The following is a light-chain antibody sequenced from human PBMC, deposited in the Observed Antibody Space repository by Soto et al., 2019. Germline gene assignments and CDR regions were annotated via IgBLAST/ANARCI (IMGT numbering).Light chain of an antibody. CDR3: SSYTASSTYV. CDR1: SSDVGAYNY. J-gene: IGLJ1*01. V-gene: IGLV2-14*03. CDR2: DVT. Sequence: QSALTQPASVSGSPGQSITISCTGTSSDVGAYNYVSWYQQHPGKAPKLMIYDVTNRPSGVSNRFSGSKSGYTASLTISGLQAEDAADYYCSSYTASSTYVFVTGTTVTVL.